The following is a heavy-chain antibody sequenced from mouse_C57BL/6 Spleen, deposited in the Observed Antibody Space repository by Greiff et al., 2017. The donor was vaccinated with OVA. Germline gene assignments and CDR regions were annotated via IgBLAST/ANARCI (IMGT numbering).Heavy chain of an antibody. J-gene: IGHJ2*01. CDR2: INPNNGGT. CDR1: GYTFTDYY. D-gene: IGHD2-1*01. V-gene: IGHV1-26*01. CDR3: ARRDGNYFYYFDY. Sequence: VQLQQSGPELVKPGASVKISCKASGYTFTDYYMNWVKQSHGKSLEWIGDINPNNGGTSYNQKFKGKATLTVDKSSSTAYMELRSLTSEDSAVYYCARRDGNYFYYFDYWGQGTTLTVSS.